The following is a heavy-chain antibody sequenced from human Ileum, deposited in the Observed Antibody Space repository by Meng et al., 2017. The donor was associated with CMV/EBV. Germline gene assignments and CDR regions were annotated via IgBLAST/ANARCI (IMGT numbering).Heavy chain of an antibody. CDR3: ANTYCGGDCYDGGFDY. J-gene: IGHJ4*02. V-gene: IGHV3-33*06. Sequence: FTFSSYGMHWVRQAPGKGLEWVAVIWYDGSNKYYADSVKGRFTISRDNSKNTLYLQMNSLRAEDTAVYYCANTYCGGDCYDGGFDYWGQGTLVTVSS. D-gene: IGHD2-21*01. CDR2: IWYDGSNK. CDR1: FTFSSYG.